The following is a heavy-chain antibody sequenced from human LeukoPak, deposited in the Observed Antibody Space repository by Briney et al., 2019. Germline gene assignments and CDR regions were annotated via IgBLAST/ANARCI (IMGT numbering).Heavy chain of an antibody. CDR1: GFTFSSYA. Sequence: PGGSLRLSCAASGFTFSSYAMSWVRQAPGKGLEWVSAISGSGGSTYYADSVKGRFTISRDNSKNTLYLQMNSLKAEDTAVYYCATQAEWLPTSLDYWGQGTLVTVSS. J-gene: IGHJ4*02. CDR2: ISGSGGST. V-gene: IGHV3-23*01. D-gene: IGHD5-12*01. CDR3: ATQAEWLPTSLDY.